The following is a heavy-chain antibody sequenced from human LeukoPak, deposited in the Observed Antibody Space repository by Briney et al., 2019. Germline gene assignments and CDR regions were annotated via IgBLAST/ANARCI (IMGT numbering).Heavy chain of an antibody. V-gene: IGHV1-18*01. J-gene: IGHJ4*02. Sequence: APVKVSCKASGYTFTSYGISWVRQAPGQGLEWMGWISAYNGNTNYAQKLQGRVTMTTDTSTSTAYMELRSLRSHDTAVYYCARNVHYYDSSGYYPTGPYYFDYWGQGTMVTVSS. CDR1: GYTFTSYG. CDR3: ARNVHYYDSSGYYPTGPYYFDY. CDR2: ISAYNGNT. D-gene: IGHD3-22*01.